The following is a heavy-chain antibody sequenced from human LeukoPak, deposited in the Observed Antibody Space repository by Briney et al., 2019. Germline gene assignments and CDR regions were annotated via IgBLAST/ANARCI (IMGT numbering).Heavy chain of an antibody. Sequence: GASVKVSCKASGGTFSSYAIRWVRQAPGQGVEWMGGIIPNFGTANYAQKLQGRVTITTDETTSTAYMELSGLRSEDTAVYHCVIRGDFYDSSGNSFALWGQGTLVTVSS. J-gene: IGHJ5*02. V-gene: IGHV1-69*05. D-gene: IGHD3-22*01. CDR2: IIPNFGTA. CDR3: VIRGDFYDSSGNSFAL. CDR1: GGTFSSYA.